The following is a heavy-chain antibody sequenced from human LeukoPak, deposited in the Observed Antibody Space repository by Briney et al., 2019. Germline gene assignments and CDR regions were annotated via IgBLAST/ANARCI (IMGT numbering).Heavy chain of an antibody. CDR2: MNPNSGNT. Sequence: ASVKVSCKASGYTFTSYDINWVRQATGQGLERMGWMNPNSGNTGYAQKFQGRVTITRNTSISTAYMELSSLRSEDTAVYYCARGSITVTTQGGFDPWGQGTLVTVSS. V-gene: IGHV1-8*03. D-gene: IGHD4-17*01. CDR1: GYTFTSYD. CDR3: ARGSITVTTQGGFDP. J-gene: IGHJ5*02.